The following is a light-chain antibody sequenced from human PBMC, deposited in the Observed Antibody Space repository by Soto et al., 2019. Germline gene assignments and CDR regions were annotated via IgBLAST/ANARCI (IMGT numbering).Light chain of an antibody. Sequence: EIVLTQSPATLSLSPGERATLSCRASQSVSSYLAWYQQKPGQAPRLLIYDASNRATGIPARFSGSGSGTDFTLPISSLEPEDFAVYYCQQRSNWRETFGQGTKLEIK. V-gene: IGKV3-11*01. CDR2: DAS. CDR1: QSVSSY. J-gene: IGKJ2*01. CDR3: QQRSNWRET.